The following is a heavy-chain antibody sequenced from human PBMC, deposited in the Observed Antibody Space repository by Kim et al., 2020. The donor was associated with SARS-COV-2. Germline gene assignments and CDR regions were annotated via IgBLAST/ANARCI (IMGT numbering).Heavy chain of an antibody. D-gene: IGHD1-20*01. CDR1: GFTFSSYW. Sequence: GGSLRLSCTASGFTFSSYWMSWVRQAPGKGLEWVANIKQDGSEKYYVDSVKGRFTISRDNAKNSLYLQMNSLRAEDTAVYYCARDPPIINFYYFGMDVWGQGSSVTVSS. CDR2: IKQDGSEK. V-gene: IGHV3-7*01. J-gene: IGHJ6*01. CDR3: ARDPPIINFYYFGMDV.